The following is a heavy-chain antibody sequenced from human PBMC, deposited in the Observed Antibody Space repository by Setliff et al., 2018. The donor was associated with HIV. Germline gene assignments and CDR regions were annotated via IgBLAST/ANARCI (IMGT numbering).Heavy chain of an antibody. CDR1: GEPFSGYF. D-gene: IGHD1-20*01. V-gene: IGHV4-34*01. J-gene: IGHJ4*02. CDR3: ATGITMAPDY. CDR2: INHSGST. Sequence: TLSLTCAVYGEPFSGYFWSWIRQPPGKGLEWIGEINHSGSTNYNPSLKSRVSISVATSKNQFSLKLTSVTAADTAVYYCATGITMAPDYWGQGSLVTVSS.